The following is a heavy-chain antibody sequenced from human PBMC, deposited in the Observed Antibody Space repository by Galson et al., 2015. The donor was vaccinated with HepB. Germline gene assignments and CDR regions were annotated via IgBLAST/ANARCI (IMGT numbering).Heavy chain of an antibody. CDR2: ITSSGGNS. J-gene: IGHJ4*02. D-gene: IGHD2-15*01. CDR1: GFSFTRYA. Sequence: SLRLSCAASGFSFTRYAMPWVRQAPGKGLEWVSSITSSGGNSYYTDSVKGRFTVSRDNPKNTLLLQLNSLRAEDTAMYFCAKDGIMVANNPYHFHYWGQGTLVTVSS. CDR3: AKDGIMVANNPYHFHY. V-gene: IGHV3-23*01.